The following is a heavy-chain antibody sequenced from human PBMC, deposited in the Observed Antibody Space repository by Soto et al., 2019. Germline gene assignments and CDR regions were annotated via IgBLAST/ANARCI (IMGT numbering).Heavy chain of an antibody. Sequence: QITLKESGPTLVKPTQTLTLICTFSGFSLNTSGVGVGWIRQPPGKALEWLALIYWDDDKRYSPSLKSRLSITKDTSKNQVVLTMTNIDPVDTATDYCAHRRHCIGDPCYSGFNYWGQGTLVTVSS. J-gene: IGHJ4*02. CDR1: GFSLNTSGVG. D-gene: IGHD2-15*01. CDR2: IYWDDDK. V-gene: IGHV2-5*02. CDR3: AHRRHCIGDPCYSGFNY.